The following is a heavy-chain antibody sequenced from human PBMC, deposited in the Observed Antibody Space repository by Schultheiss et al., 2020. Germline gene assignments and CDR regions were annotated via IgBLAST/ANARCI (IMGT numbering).Heavy chain of an antibody. V-gene: IGHV4-59*01. CDR1: GGSISSYY. CDR3: AREGGYYDSSGYLSYYFDY. D-gene: IGHD3-22*01. CDR2: IYYSGST. J-gene: IGHJ4*02. Sequence: SETLSLTCTVSGGSISSYYWSWIRQPPGKGLEWIGYIYYSGSTNYNPSLKSRVTILVDTSKNQFSLKLSSVTAADTAVYYCAREGGYYDSSGYLSYYFDYWGQGTLVTVSS.